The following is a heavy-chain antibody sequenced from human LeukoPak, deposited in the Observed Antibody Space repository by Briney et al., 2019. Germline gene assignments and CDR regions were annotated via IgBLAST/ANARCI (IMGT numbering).Heavy chain of an antibody. Sequence: SVKVSCKASGGTFSSYAISWVRQAPGQGLEWMGRIIHIFGIANYAQKFQGRVTITADKSTSTAYMELSSLRSEDTAVYYCASPLEDIVVVPAAHPEYYYYYGMDVWGQGTTVTVSS. V-gene: IGHV1-69*04. J-gene: IGHJ6*02. CDR1: GGTFSSYA. CDR3: ASPLEDIVVVPAAHPEYYYYYGMDV. CDR2: IIHIFGIA. D-gene: IGHD2-2*01.